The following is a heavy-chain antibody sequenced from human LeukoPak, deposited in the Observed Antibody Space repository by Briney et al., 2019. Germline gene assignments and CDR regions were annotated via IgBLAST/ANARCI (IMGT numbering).Heavy chain of an antibody. D-gene: IGHD2-2*01. V-gene: IGHV4-30-4*08. Sequence: PSETLSLTCTVSGGSISSGDYYWSWIRQPPGKGLEWIGYIYYSGSTYYNPSLKSRVTISVDTSKSQFSLKLSSVTAADTAVYYCARGIEYQLLIGTAFDIWGQGTMVTVSS. CDR1: GGSISSGDYY. CDR3: ARGIEYQLLIGTAFDI. J-gene: IGHJ3*02. CDR2: IYYSGST.